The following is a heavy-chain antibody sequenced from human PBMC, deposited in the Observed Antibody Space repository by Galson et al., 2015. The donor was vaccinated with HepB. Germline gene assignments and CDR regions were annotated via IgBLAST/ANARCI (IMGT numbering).Heavy chain of an antibody. Sequence: QSGAEVKKPGESLKISCKGSGYSFTSYWIGWVRQMPGKGLEWMGIIYPGDSDTRYSPSFQGQVTISADKSISTAYLQWSSLKASDTAMYYCARPDALYYYDSSGYYSAFDIWGQGTMVTVSS. CDR3: ARPDALYYYDSSGYYSAFDI. D-gene: IGHD3-22*01. CDR2: IYPGDSDT. J-gene: IGHJ3*02. V-gene: IGHV5-51*01. CDR1: GYSFTSYW.